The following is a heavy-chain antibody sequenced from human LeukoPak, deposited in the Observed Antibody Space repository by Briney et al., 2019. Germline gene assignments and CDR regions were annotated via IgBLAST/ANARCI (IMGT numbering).Heavy chain of an antibody. D-gene: IGHD3-10*01. CDR1: GYTFTSYY. CDR2: INPSGCNT. J-gene: IGHJ6*03. Sequence: ASVKVSCKASGYTFTSYYMNWVRQAPGQALEWMGIINPSGCNTSYAQKFQGRITMTRDMSTSTVYMELSSLRSEDTAVYYCARDKSVRGTRFPYYYYYYMDVWGKGTTVTVSS. CDR3: ARDKSVRGTRFPYYYYYYMDV. V-gene: IGHV1-46*01.